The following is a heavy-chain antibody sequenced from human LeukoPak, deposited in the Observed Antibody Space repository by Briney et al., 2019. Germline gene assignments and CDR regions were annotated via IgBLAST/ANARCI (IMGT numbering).Heavy chain of an antibody. D-gene: IGHD3-10*01. CDR3: VRYYTRHSWYFDL. V-gene: IGHV3-30*03. CDR1: GFTFSSYG. Sequence: PGRSLRLSCATSGFTFSSYGMHWVRQVPGKGLEWVAVISYDAKSNYHVDSVKGRFTISRDNAKNSLYLQMNSLRGEDTAVYYCVRYYTRHSWYFDLWGRGTLVTVSS. J-gene: IGHJ2*01. CDR2: ISYDAKSN.